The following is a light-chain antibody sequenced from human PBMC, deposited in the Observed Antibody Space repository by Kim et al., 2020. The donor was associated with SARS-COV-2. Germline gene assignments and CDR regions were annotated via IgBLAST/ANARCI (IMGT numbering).Light chain of an antibody. Sequence: ASVEDRVTITCQARQDISNYLNWYQQKTGKAPKLLIYDASNLETGVPSRFSGSGSGTDFTFTISSLQPEDIATYYCQQYDNLPITFGQGTRLEIK. J-gene: IGKJ5*01. CDR2: DAS. V-gene: IGKV1-33*01. CDR1: QDISNY. CDR3: QQYDNLPIT.